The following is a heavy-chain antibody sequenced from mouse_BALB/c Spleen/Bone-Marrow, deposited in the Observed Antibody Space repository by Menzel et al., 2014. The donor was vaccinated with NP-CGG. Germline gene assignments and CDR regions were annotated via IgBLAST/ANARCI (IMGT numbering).Heavy chain of an antibody. D-gene: IGHD2-1*01. CDR3: ARHGGKGYAMDY. Sequence: EVKLMESGGGLVKHGGSLKLSCAASGFTFSSYAMSWVRQTPEKRLEWVATISSGGSYTYYPDSVKGRFTISRDNAENTLYLQMSSLRSEDTAMYYCARHGGKGYAMDYWGQGTSVTVSS. J-gene: IGHJ4*01. CDR2: ISSGGSYT. V-gene: IGHV5-9-3*01. CDR1: GFTFSSYA.